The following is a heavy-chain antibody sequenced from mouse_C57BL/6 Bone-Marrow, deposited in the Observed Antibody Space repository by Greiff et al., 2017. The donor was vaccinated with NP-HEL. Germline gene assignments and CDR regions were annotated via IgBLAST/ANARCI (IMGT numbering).Heavy chain of an antibody. CDR1: GFTFSDYG. CDR3: ARNWGYYYAMDY. Sequence: EVKVVESGGGLVKPGGSLKLSCAASGFTFSDYGMHWVRQAPEKGLEWVAYISSGSSTIYYADTVKGRFTISRDNAKNTLFLQMTSLRSEDTAMYYCARNWGYYYAMDYWGQGTSVTVSS. V-gene: IGHV5-17*01. D-gene: IGHD4-1*01. J-gene: IGHJ4*01. CDR2: ISSGSSTI.